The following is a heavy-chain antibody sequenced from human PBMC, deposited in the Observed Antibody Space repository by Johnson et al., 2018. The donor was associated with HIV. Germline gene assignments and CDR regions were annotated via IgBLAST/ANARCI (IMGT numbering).Heavy chain of an antibody. CDR2: ISYDGSDK. CDR1: GFTFSSYA. Sequence: QVHLVESGGGLVQPGGSLRLSCAASGFTFSSYAMHWVRQAPAKGLEWVAVISYDGSDKYYAASVKGRFTISRDSSKNTLYLQMNTLRADDTAVYYCARGSRDTHDNDDVYLLQAFDIWGQGTMVTVSS. J-gene: IGHJ3*02. D-gene: IGHD3-16*01. CDR3: ARGSRDTHDNDDVYLLQAFDI. V-gene: IGHV3-30*04.